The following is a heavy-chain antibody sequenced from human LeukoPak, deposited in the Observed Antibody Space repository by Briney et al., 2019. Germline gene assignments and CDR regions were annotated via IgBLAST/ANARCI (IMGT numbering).Heavy chain of an antibody. D-gene: IGHD5-18*01. CDR3: AKSDTGMVNGYFDY. CDR2: ISYDGSNK. CDR1: GFTFSSYG. Sequence: PGGSLRLSCAASGFTFSSYGMHWVRQAAGTGLEWVAVISYDGSNKYYADSVKGRFTISRDNSKNTLYLQMNSLRAEDTAVYYCAKSDTGMVNGYFDYWGQGTLVTVSS. J-gene: IGHJ4*02. V-gene: IGHV3-30*18.